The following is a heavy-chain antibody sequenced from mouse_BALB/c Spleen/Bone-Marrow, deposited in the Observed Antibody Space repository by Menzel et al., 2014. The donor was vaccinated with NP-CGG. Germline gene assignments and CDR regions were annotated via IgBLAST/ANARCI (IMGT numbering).Heavy chain of an antibody. D-gene: IGHD2-14*01. CDR1: GFTFSAFG. CDR3: ARSRYDVGWFAY. Sequence: DVKLVESGGDLVQPGGSRKLSCAASGFTFSAFGMHWVRQAPERGLEWVAYIISGSKTIYYSDKVKGRFTISRDNPKNTLFLQMTSLRSEDTAMYYCARSRYDVGWFAYWGQGTLVTISA. V-gene: IGHV5-17*02. J-gene: IGHJ3*01. CDR2: IISGSKTI.